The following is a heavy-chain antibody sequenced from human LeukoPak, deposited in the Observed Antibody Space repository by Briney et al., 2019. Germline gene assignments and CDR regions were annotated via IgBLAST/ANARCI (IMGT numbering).Heavy chain of an antibody. J-gene: IGHJ4*02. Sequence: GSLGLSCAASGFTFSTYAMTWVRXAPGKGLEWVSAITGGGVTTYYADSVNGRFTISRDNSKNTLYLQMNSLRAEDTAVYYCAKALSGRYDFDYWGQGTLVTVSS. D-gene: IGHD1-26*01. CDR1: GFTFSTYA. V-gene: IGHV3-23*01. CDR3: AKALSGRYDFDY. CDR2: ITGGGVTT.